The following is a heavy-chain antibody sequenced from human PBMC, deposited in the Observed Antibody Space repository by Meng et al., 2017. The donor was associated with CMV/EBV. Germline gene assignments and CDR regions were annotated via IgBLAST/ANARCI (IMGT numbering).Heavy chain of an antibody. CDR1: GGSISSGDYY. CDR2: IYYSGST. CDR3: ARVGRTSCYDY. V-gene: IGHV4-30-4*08. J-gene: IGHJ4*02. Sequence: QVLLQAAGPGLVKPSQTLPLPCTVSGGSISSGDYYWSWIRQPPGKGLEWIGYIYYSGSTYYNPSLKSRVTISVDTSKNQFSLKLSSVTAADTAVYYCARVGRTSCYDYWGQGTLVTVSS. D-gene: IGHD2-2*01.